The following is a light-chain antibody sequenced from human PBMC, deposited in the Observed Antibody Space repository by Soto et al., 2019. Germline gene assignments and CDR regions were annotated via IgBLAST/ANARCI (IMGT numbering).Light chain of an antibody. J-gene: IGKJ3*01. CDR2: AAS. V-gene: IGKV1-27*01. CDR1: QGISNS. Sequence: DIQMTQSPSSLSASVGDTVTITCRASQGISNSLARFQQKPGRVPQFLIYAASTLQPGVPPRFSGSGSGTDFTLTISSLQPEDVATYYCQNYNSAPLTFGPGTRVDIK. CDR3: QNYNSAPLT.